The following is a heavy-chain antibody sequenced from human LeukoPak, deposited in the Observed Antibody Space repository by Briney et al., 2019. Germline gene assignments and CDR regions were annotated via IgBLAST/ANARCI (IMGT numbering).Heavy chain of an antibody. CDR1: GGSISRYY. CDR3: ARHEFGDFLDWYFDL. Sequence: SETLSLTCTVSGGSISRYYWNWIRQPPGKGLEWIGYIYYSGSTNYNPSLKSRVTISVDSSKNQFSLKLSSVTAADTAVYYCARHEFGDFLDWYFDLWGRGTLVTVSS. CDR2: IYYSGST. J-gene: IGHJ2*01. V-gene: IGHV4-59*08. D-gene: IGHD4-17*01.